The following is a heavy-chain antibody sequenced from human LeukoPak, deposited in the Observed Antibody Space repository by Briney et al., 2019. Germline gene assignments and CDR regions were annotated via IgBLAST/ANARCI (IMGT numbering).Heavy chain of an antibody. Sequence: PGGSLRLSCAASGFTFTNYSMSWVRQAPGKGLEWVSAISGGGDSTYYADSVKGRFTISRDNSKNTVYLQMNRLRGEATALYCCAKDRFRGDCSGGSCSPFGTWGEGTLVTVSS. CDR3: AKDRFRGDCSGGSCSPFGT. CDR2: ISGGGDST. D-gene: IGHD2-15*01. J-gene: IGHJ5*02. V-gene: IGHV3-23*01. CDR1: GFTFTNYS.